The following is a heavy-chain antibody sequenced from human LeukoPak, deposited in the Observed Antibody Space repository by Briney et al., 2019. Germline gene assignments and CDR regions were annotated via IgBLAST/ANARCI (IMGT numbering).Heavy chain of an antibody. CDR1: GGSISSYY. CDR2: IYYSGST. CDR3: ARVQYSSTWFDP. J-gene: IGHJ5*02. V-gene: IGHV4-59*01. Sequence: SETLSLTCTVSGGSISSYYWSWIRQPPGKGLECIGYIYYSGSTNYNPSLKSRVTISVDTSKNQFSLKLSSVTAADTAVYYCARVQYSSTWFDPWGQGTLVTVSS. D-gene: IGHD6-13*01.